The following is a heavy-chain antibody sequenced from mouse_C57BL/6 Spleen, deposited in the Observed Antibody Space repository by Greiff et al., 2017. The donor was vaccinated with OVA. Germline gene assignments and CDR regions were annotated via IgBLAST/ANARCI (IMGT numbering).Heavy chain of an antibody. CDR3: ARKGHYDYDKGHFDY. D-gene: IGHD2-4*01. CDR2: IWSGGST. J-gene: IGHJ2*01. Sequence: QVHVKQSGPGLVQPSQSLSITCTVSGFSLTSYGVHWVRQSPGKGLEWLGVIWSGGSTDYNAAFISRLSISKDNSKSQVFFKMNSLQADDTAIYYCARKGHYDYDKGHFDYWGQGTTLTVSS. CDR1: GFSLTSYG. V-gene: IGHV2-2*01.